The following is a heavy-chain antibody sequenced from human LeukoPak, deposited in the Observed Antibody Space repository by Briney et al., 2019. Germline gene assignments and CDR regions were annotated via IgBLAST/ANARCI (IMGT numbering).Heavy chain of an antibody. D-gene: IGHD6-13*01. CDR3: AGGSTWYLAY. V-gene: IGHV3-23*01. CDR2: IDQIGGLT. Sequence: GGSLRLSCAASGFTFSNSAMTWVRQGPGEGMEWVSSIDQIGGLTGYADSVKGRFSISRDNSKNTLFLHMSSLRAEDTAVYYCAGGSTWYLAYWSQGSLVTVSS. CDR1: GFTFSNSA. J-gene: IGHJ4*02.